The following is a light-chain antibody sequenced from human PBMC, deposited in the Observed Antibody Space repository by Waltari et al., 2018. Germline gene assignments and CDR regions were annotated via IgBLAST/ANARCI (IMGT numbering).Light chain of an antibody. CDR2: EVT. J-gene: IGLJ1*01. CDR1: SSDVGTYNL. V-gene: IGLV2-23*02. Sequence: QSALTQPASVSGSPGQSIAVSCTGTSSDVGTYNLVSWYQHHPGKAPRFMIFEVTKRPSGVSNRFSGSKPGNTASLTISGLQAEDEADYYCSSFAGSNTWVFGTGTKVTVL. CDR3: SSFAGSNTWV.